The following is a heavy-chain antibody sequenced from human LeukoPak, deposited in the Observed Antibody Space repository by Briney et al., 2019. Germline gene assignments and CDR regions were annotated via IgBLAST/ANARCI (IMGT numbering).Heavy chain of an antibody. D-gene: IGHD6-19*01. V-gene: IGHV4-39*01. Sequence: SETLSFTCTVSGGSISSSSYYWGWIRQPPGKGLEWIGSIYYSGSTYYNPSLKSRVTISVDTSKNQFSLKLSSVTAADTAVYYCARLYSSGWYVGWFDPWGQGTLVTVSS. J-gene: IGHJ5*02. CDR1: GGSISSSSYY. CDR2: IYYSGST. CDR3: ARLYSSGWYVGWFDP.